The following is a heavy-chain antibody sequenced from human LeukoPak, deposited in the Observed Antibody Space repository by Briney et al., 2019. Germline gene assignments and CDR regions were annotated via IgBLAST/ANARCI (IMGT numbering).Heavy chain of an antibody. V-gene: IGHV1-69*05. CDR1: GGTFSSYA. J-gene: IGHJ4*02. Sequence: SVKVSCKASGGTFSSYAISWVRQAPGQGLEWMGRIIPIFGTANYAQKFQGRVTITTDESTSTAYMELSSLRSEDTAVYHCARAPAEVVPAANYFDYWGQGTLVTVSS. D-gene: IGHD2-2*01. CDR2: IIPIFGTA. CDR3: ARAPAEVVPAANYFDY.